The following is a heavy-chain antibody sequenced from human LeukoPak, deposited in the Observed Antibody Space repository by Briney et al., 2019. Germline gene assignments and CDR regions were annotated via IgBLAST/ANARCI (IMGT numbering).Heavy chain of an antibody. CDR1: GFTFSSYW. V-gene: IGHV3-74*01. CDR2: INTDGSST. D-gene: IGHD2-2*01. Sequence: GGSLRLSCAASGFTFSSYWMHWVRQAPGKGLVWVSRINTDGSSTSYADSVKGRFTISRDNSKNTLYLQMSSLRAEDTAVYYCAKDGYCSSTSCGFFHYWGQGTLVTVSS. J-gene: IGHJ4*02. CDR3: AKDGYCSSTSCGFFHY.